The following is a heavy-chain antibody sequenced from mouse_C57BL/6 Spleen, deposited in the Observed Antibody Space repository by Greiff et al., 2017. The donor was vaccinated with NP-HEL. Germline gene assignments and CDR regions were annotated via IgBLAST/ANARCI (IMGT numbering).Heavy chain of an antibody. CDR3: AKTTVVARDY. CDR2: IYPRSGNT. V-gene: IGHV1-81*01. CDR1: GYTFTSYG. D-gene: IGHD1-1*01. J-gene: IGHJ2*01. Sequence: VQLQQSGAELARPGASVNLSCTASGYTFTSYGISWVQQTTGQGLEWIGDIYPRSGNTEYNEKFNGKATLTADIYTSTAYMELRSLTSEDCAGYGGAKTTVVARDYWGQGTTVTVSS.